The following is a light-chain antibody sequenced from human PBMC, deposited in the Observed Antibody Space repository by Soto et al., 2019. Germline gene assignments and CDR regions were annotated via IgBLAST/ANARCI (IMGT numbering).Light chain of an antibody. J-gene: IGKJ4*01. CDR2: KAS. V-gene: IGKV1-5*03. CDR3: QQYSSFPLT. CDR1: QSISSW. Sequence: DIQMTQSPSTLSASVGDRVTITCRASQSISSWLAWYQQKPGTAPNLLIYKASSLESGVPSRFSGSGSGTEFTLTISSLQPDDFATYYCQQYSSFPLTFGGGTKVEIK.